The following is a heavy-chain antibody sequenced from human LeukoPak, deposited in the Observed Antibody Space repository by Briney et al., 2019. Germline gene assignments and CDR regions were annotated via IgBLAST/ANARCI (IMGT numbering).Heavy chain of an antibody. J-gene: IGHJ4*02. Sequence: ASVKVSCKASGYTFTSYGIGWVRQAPGQGLEWTGWISAYNGNTNYAQKLQGRVTMTTGTSTGTAYMELRSLRSDDTAVYYCARERRYGAPLDYWGQGTLVTVSS. CDR3: ARERRYGAPLDY. CDR1: GYTFTSYG. D-gene: IGHD4-17*01. CDR2: ISAYNGNT. V-gene: IGHV1-18*01.